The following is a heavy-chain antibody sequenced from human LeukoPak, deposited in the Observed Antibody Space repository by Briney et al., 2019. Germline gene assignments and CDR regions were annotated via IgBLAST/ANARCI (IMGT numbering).Heavy chain of an antibody. CDR2: ISSSSSYI. Sequence: GGSLRLSCAASGFTFSSYSMNWVRQAPGKGLEWVSSISSSSSYIYYADSVKGRFTISRDNANNSLYLQMNSLRAEDTAVYYCARELTVTTVPYYYYGMDVWGQGTTVTVSS. CDR3: ARELTVTTVPYYYYGMDV. D-gene: IGHD4-17*01. CDR1: GFTFSSYS. J-gene: IGHJ6*02. V-gene: IGHV3-21*01.